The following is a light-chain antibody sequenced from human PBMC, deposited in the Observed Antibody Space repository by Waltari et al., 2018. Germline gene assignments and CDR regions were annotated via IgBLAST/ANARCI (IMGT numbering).Light chain of an antibody. J-gene: IGKJ2*01. CDR2: GSS. CDR1: QSVSSN. Sequence: EIVMTQSPAILSLSPGERATLSCRASQSVSSNLAWYQQKPGQAPRLIIYGSSTRATGIPARFSGSGSGTEFTLTISSLQSEDFAVYYCQQYNNWPRTFGQGTKLEIK. V-gene: IGKV3-15*01. CDR3: QQYNNWPRT.